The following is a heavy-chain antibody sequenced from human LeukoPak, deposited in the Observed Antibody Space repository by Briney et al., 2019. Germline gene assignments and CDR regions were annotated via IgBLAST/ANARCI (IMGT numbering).Heavy chain of an antibody. CDR3: SRAEGGIRYFDWYNWFDP. CDR1: GFTFIDYY. J-gene: IGHJ5*02. V-gene: IGHV3-11*05. D-gene: IGHD3-9*01. CDR2: ISSSSSYT. Sequence: PGGSLRLSCAASGFTFIDYYMSLIRQAPGKGLEWVSYISSSSSYTNYADSVKGRFTISRDNAKNSLYLQMNSLRAEDTAVYFCSRAEGGIRYFDWYNWFDPWGQGTLVTVSS.